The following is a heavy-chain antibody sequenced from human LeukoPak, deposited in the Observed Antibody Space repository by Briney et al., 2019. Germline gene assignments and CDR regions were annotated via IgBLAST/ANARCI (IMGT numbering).Heavy chain of an antibody. CDR3: ARHVRKYYYDSSGYSDY. CDR2: INHSGST. Sequence: PWETLSLTCAVYGGSFSGYNWSWIRQPPGKGLEWIGEINHSGSTNYHPSLKSRVTMSVDTSKNQFSLNLSSVTAADTAVYYCARHVRKYYYDSSGYSDYWGQGTLVSVSS. CDR1: GGSFSGYN. D-gene: IGHD3-22*01. V-gene: IGHV4-34*01. J-gene: IGHJ4*02.